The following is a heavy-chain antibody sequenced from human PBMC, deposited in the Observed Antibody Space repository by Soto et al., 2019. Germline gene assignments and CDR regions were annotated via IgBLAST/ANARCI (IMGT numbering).Heavy chain of an antibody. CDR2: ISTTGNT. CDR3: GGESGENWCYEDY. J-gene: IGHJ4*02. CDR1: GDTITSFS. Sequence: SETLSLTCTVSGDTITSFSWNWIRQSAAKGLEWIGRISTTGNTHYNPSLESRVNMSLDTSKNQFSLKLTSVTDADTAGYYRGGESGENWCYEDYWVQGTLVTVSS. V-gene: IGHV4-4*07. D-gene: IGHD2-8*02.